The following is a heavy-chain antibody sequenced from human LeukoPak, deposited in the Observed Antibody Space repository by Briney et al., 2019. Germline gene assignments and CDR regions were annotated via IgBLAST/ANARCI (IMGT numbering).Heavy chain of an antibody. Sequence: ASVKVSCKASGYTFTGYYIHWVRQAPGQGLEWMGWINPNSGGTNYAQKFQGRVTMTRDTSISTAYMELSRLRSDDTAVYYCARGDESRGFGELLHPDYYYYYYMDVWGKGTTVTVSS. CDR3: ARGDESRGFGELLHPDYYYYYYMDV. J-gene: IGHJ6*03. D-gene: IGHD3-10*01. V-gene: IGHV1-2*02. CDR1: GYTFTGYY. CDR2: INPNSGGT.